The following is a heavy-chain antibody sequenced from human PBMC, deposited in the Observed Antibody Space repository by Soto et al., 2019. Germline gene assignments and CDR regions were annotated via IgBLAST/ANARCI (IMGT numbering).Heavy chain of an antibody. CDR2: IFWDDDK. D-gene: IGHD4-17*01. J-gene: IGHJ4*02. CDR1: GFSLSASGVG. V-gene: IGHV2-5*02. Sequence: QITLKESGPTLVKPTQTLTLTCTFSGFSLSASGVGVGWIRQPPGKALEWLALIFWDDDKRYSPSLKSRLTITKDISKNHVVLTMTNMDPVDTATYYCAHRLSLPLSVTYFDYWGQGTLVSVSS. CDR3: AHRLSLPLSVTYFDY.